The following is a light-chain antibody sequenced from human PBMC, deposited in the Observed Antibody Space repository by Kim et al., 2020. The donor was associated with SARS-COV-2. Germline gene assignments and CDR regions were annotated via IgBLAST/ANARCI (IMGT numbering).Light chain of an antibody. V-gene: IGLV4-60*03. CDR3: ETWDSNNPV. CDR2: LERSGSY. J-gene: IGLJ3*02. Sequence: VRLTCTLGSRQSTDILALHQQQPAKATRYLMKLERSGSYKKGSGVPDRFSGSSSVADRYLTISNLQSDDEADYYCETWDSNNPVFGGGTQLTVL. CDR1: SRQSTDI.